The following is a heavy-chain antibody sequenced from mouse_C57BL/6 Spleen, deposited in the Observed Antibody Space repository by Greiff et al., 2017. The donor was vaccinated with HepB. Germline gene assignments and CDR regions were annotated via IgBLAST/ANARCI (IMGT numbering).Heavy chain of an antibody. J-gene: IGHJ4*01. CDR2: ILPGSGST. D-gene: IGHD2-4*01. V-gene: IGHV1-9*01. Sequence: VQLVESGAELMKPGASVKLSCKATGYTFTGYWIEWVKQRPGHGLEWIGEILPGSGSTNYNEKFKGKATFTADTSSNTAYMQLSSLTTEDSAIYYCARGGVYYDYFYYAMDYWGQGTSVTVSS. CDR3: ARGGVYYDYFYYAMDY. CDR1: GYTFTGYW.